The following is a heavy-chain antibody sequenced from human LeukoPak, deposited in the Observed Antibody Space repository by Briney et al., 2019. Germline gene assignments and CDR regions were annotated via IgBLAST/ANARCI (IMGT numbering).Heavy chain of an antibody. V-gene: IGHV4-34*01. Sequence: SETLSLTCAVYGGSFSGYYWSWIRQPPGKGLEWIGETNHSGSTNYNPSLKSRVTISVDTSKNQFSLKLSSVTAADTAVYYCARGLGRYCSGGSCYGRRGSSRLCWFDPWGQGTLVTVSS. CDR3: ARGLGRYCSGGSCYGRRGSSRLCWFDP. J-gene: IGHJ5*02. CDR1: GGSFSGYY. CDR2: TNHSGST. D-gene: IGHD2-15*01.